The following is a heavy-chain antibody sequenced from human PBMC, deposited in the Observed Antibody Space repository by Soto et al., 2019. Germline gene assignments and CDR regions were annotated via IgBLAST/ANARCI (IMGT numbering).Heavy chain of an antibody. Sequence: QVQLVQSGAEVKKPGSSVKVSCKAPGGTFRSYAISWVRQAPGQGLEWMGGIIPIFGTANYAQKFQGRVTITADESTSTGYMELSSLRSEDTDVYYCARSQGGSSSLDIYYYYYYGMDVWGQGSTVTVSS. J-gene: IGHJ6*02. CDR3: ARSQGGSSSLDIYYYYYYGMDV. CDR1: GGTFRSYA. V-gene: IGHV1-69*01. CDR2: IIPIFGTA. D-gene: IGHD2-15*01.